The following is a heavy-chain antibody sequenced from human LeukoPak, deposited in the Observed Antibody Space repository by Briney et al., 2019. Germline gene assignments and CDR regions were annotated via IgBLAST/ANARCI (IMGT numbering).Heavy chain of an antibody. J-gene: IGHJ4*02. V-gene: IGHV3-53*01. D-gene: IGHD3-9*01. CDR3: VSHSDTLTSYSFDY. Sequence: GGSLILSCAASGFTVTDNYMSWVRQAPGKGLEWVSIIYGGGNTYYADSVKGRFTLSRDSSKNTLSLQMNSLRAEDTAVYYCVSHSDTLTSYSFDYWGRGTLVTVSS. CDR1: GFTVTDNY. CDR2: IYGGGNT.